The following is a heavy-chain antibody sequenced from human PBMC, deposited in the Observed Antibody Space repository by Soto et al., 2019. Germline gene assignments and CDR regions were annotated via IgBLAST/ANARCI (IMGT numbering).Heavy chain of an antibody. D-gene: IGHD6-19*01. CDR1: GYTFTSYA. Sequence: QVQLVQSGAEVKKPGASVKVSCKASGYTFTSYAMHWVRQAPGQRLEWMGWINAGNGNTKYSQKFRGRVTITRDTSASTAYMELSSLRSEDTAVYYCARAFSGFTKGRAFDIWGQGTMVTVSS. CDR2: INAGNGNT. V-gene: IGHV1-3*01. J-gene: IGHJ3*02. CDR3: ARAFSGFTKGRAFDI.